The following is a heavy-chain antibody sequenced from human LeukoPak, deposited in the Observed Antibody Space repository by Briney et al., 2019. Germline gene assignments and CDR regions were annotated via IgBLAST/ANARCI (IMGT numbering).Heavy chain of an antibody. CDR2: IRSKANSYAT. Sequence: GGSLRLSCAASGFTFSGSAMHWVRQASGKGLEWVGRIRSKANSYATAYAASVKGRFTISRDDSKNTAYLQMNGLKTEDTAVYYCTSYSSGWHPYDYWGQGTLVTVSS. CDR3: TSYSSGWHPYDY. CDR1: GFTFSGSA. D-gene: IGHD6-19*01. V-gene: IGHV3-73*01. J-gene: IGHJ4*02.